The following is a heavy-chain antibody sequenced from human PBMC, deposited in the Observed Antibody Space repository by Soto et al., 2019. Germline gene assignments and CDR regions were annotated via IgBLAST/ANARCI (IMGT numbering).Heavy chain of an antibody. CDR1: GFSFESYD. CDR2: MSISSSSI. V-gene: IGHV3-48*02. CDR3: PRGPPLSAP. Sequence: LTPACSASGFSFESYDMNWVRQAPGKGLEWVSYMSISSSSIYYADSVKGRFTISRDNAKNSLYLQMNSLRDADPAVYYCPRGPPLSAPWGQGTLVTVSS. J-gene: IGHJ5*02.